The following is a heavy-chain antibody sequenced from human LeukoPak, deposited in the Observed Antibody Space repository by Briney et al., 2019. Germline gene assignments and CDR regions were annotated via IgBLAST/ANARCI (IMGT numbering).Heavy chain of an antibody. D-gene: IGHD4-23*01. Sequence: ASVKVSCKVSGYTLTELSMHWVRQAPGKGLEWMGGFDPEDGETIYAQKFQGRVTMTEDTSTDTVYMELSSLRSEDTAVYYCARDSPWVVTGAFDIWGQGTMVTVSS. CDR2: FDPEDGET. CDR3: ARDSPWVVTGAFDI. CDR1: GYTLTELS. J-gene: IGHJ3*02. V-gene: IGHV1-24*01.